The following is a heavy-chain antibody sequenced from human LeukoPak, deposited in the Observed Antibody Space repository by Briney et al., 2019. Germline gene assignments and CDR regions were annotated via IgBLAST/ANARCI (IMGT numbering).Heavy chain of an antibody. CDR3: ARDRESIVGATNRWFDP. V-gene: IGHV1-18*01. Sequence: ASVKVSCKASGYTFTSYGISWVRQAPGQGLEWMEWISAYNGNTNYAQKLQGRVTMTTDTSTSTAYMELRSLRSDDTAVYYCARDRESIVGATNRWFDPWGQGTLVTVSS. J-gene: IGHJ5*02. D-gene: IGHD1-26*01. CDR2: ISAYNGNT. CDR1: GYTFTSYG.